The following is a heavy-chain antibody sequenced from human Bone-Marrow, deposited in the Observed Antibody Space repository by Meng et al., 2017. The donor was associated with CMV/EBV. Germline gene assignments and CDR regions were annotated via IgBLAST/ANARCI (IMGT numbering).Heavy chain of an antibody. CDR3: ARGGSGSVYWFDP. Sequence: CKASGGIFRDSAIRWLRQAPGQGLEWMGGVIPVFATPDLAQRFQGRVTLTTDESTSTAFMELSGLKSEDTAVYYCARGGSGSVYWFDPWGQGTLVTVSS. J-gene: IGHJ5*02. CDR2: VIPVFATP. V-gene: IGHV1-69*05. D-gene: IGHD1-26*01. CDR1: GGIFRDSA.